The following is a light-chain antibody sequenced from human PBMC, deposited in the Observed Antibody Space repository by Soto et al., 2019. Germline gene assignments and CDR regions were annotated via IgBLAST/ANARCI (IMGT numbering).Light chain of an antibody. CDR3: QQSYTTPYT. CDR2: AAS. Sequence: DIQLIQSPSPLSASVGDRVTITCRASPSIGRYLNWYQQKPGKAPKFLIYAASSLQSGVPSRFSGSGSGTDFSITISSLQPEDFATYYCQQSYTTPYTFGQGTRLEIK. CDR1: PSIGRY. J-gene: IGKJ2*01. V-gene: IGKV1-39*01.